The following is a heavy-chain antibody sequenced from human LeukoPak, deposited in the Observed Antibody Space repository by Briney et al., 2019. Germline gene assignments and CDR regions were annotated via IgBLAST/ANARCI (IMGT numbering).Heavy chain of an antibody. CDR1: GFTLSSYA. Sequence: GGSLRLSCAASGFTLSSYAMSWVRQAPGKGLEWVSAISDSGNTYHADSVKGRFTISRDNAKNSLYLQMSSLRAEDTAVYYCGRGRGNSGSFDVFDIWGQGTMVTVSS. J-gene: IGHJ3*02. CDR3: GRGRGNSGSFDVFDI. CDR2: ISDSGNT. D-gene: IGHD1-26*01. V-gene: IGHV3-21*01.